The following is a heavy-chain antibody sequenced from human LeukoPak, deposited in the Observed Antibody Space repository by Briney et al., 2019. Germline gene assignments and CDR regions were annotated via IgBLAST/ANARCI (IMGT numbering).Heavy chain of an antibody. Sequence: PSETLSLTCTVSGGSISSSSYYWGWIRQPPGKGLEWIGSIYYSGSTNYNPSLKSRVTISVDTSKNQFSLKLSSVTAADTAVYYCARGLGDFDYWGQGTLVTVSS. J-gene: IGHJ4*02. V-gene: IGHV4-39*07. D-gene: IGHD3/OR15-3a*01. CDR2: IYYSGST. CDR1: GGSISSSSYY. CDR3: ARGLGDFDY.